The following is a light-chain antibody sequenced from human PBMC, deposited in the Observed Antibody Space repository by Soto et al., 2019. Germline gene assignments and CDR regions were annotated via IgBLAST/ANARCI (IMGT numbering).Light chain of an antibody. CDR2: EVT. J-gene: IGLJ2*01. CDR3: SSYTSSGTVL. Sequence: QSALTQPASVSGSPGQSITISCTGTNSDVGGYNYVSWYQQHPGKAPELLIYEVTNWPSGVSNRFSGSKSGNTASLTISGLQAEDEADYYCSSYTSSGTVLFGGGTKLTVL. CDR1: NSDVGGYNY. V-gene: IGLV2-14*01.